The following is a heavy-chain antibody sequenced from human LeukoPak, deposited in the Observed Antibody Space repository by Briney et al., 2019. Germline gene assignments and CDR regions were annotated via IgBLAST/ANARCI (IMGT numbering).Heavy chain of an antibody. D-gene: IGHD4-23*01. CDR1: GFTFSSYS. J-gene: IGHJ4*02. V-gene: IGHV4-34*01. Sequence: GSLRLSCAASGFTFSSYSMNWIRQPPGKGLEWIGEINHSGSTNYNPSLKSRVTISVDTSKNQFSLKLSSVTAADTAVYYCARSHYGGKVDYWGQGTLVTVSS. CDR2: INHSGST. CDR3: ARSHYGGKVDY.